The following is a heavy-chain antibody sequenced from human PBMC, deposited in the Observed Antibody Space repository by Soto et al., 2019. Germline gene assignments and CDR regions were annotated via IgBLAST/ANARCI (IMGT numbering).Heavy chain of an antibody. D-gene: IGHD3-10*01. CDR2: IYSRGDI. CDR3: ARDFGSDATGYYGMDV. J-gene: IGHJ6*02. V-gene: IGHV3-66*01. CDR1: GFTVSSNY. Sequence: EVQVVESGGGLVQPGESLRLSCAASGFTVSSNYMSWVRQTPGKGLEWVSMIYSRGDIVYSDSVRGRFSVSRDNPKNTMHLQMTSPRVEDTAVYYCARDFGSDATGYYGMDVWGQGTMVTVSS.